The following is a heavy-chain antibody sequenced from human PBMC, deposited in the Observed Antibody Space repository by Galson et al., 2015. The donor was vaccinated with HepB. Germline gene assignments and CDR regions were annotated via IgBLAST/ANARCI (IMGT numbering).Heavy chain of an antibody. CDR3: ASPGRDGPLGDAFDI. D-gene: IGHD5-24*01. Sequence: SVKVSCKASGGTFSSYAISWVRQAPGQGLEWMGGIIPIFGTANYAQKFQGRVTITADESTSTAYMEPSSLRSEDTAVYYCASPGRDGPLGDAFDIWGQGTMVTVSS. J-gene: IGHJ3*02. CDR2: IIPIFGTA. CDR1: GGTFSSYA. V-gene: IGHV1-69*13.